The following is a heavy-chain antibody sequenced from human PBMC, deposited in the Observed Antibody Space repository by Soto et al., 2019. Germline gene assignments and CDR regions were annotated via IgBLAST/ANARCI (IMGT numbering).Heavy chain of an antibody. J-gene: IGHJ4*02. Sequence: EVQLVESGGDLVQPGGSLRLSCAASGFTFSTYWMHWVRQAPGKGLLWVSRIKTDGTYATYADSVKGRFTISRDNAKNTLYLQMTSLRVEVAAVYYCAAGGSGYYANWGQGTLVTVSS. CDR1: GFTFSTYW. V-gene: IGHV3-74*01. CDR2: IKTDGTYA. CDR3: AAGGSGYYAN. D-gene: IGHD3-22*01.